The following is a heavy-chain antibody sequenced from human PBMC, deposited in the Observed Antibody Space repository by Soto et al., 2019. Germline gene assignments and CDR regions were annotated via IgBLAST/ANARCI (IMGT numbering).Heavy chain of an antibody. D-gene: IGHD4-17*01. V-gene: IGHV3-23*01. Sequence: GGSLRLSCAASGFTFSSYAMSWVRQAPGKGLEWVSAISGSGGSTYYADSVKGRFTISRDNSKNTLYLQMNSLRAEDTAVYYCARVTYDYGDLLLDYWGQGTLVTVSS. CDR2: ISGSGGST. J-gene: IGHJ4*02. CDR3: ARVTYDYGDLLLDY. CDR1: GFTFSSYA.